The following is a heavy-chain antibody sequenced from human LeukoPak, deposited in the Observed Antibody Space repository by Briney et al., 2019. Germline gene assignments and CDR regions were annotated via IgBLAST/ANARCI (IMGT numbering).Heavy chain of an antibody. V-gene: IGHV1-46*01. CDR1: GYTFTSYY. D-gene: IGHD1-14*01. Sequence: ASVKVSCKASGYTFTSYYMHWVRQAPGQGLEWMGIINPCGGSTSYAQKFQGRVTMTRDTSTSTVYMELSSLRSEDTAVYYCARDMSDRYYFDYWGQGTLVTVSS. J-gene: IGHJ4*02. CDR2: INPCGGST. CDR3: ARDMSDRYYFDY.